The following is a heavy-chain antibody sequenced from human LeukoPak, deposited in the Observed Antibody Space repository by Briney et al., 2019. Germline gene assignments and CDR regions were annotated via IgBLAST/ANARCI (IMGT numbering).Heavy chain of an antibody. V-gene: IGHV1-2*04. CDR3: ARSRITMIVVAHYYGMDV. J-gene: IGHJ6*02. Sequence: KVSCKASGYTFTGYYMHWVRQAPGQGLEWMGWINPNSGGTNYAQKFQGWVTVTRDTSISTAYMELSRLRSDDTAVYYCARSRITMIVVAHYYGMDVWGQGTTVTVSS. CDR1: GYTFTGYY. D-gene: IGHD3-22*01. CDR2: INPNSGGT.